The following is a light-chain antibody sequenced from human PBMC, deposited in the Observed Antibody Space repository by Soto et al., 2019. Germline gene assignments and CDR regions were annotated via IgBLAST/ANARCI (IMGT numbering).Light chain of an antibody. CDR2: GAS. Sequence: GGVALYPVERTTLSYRASQSVSSSYLAWYQQKPGQAPRLLIYGASSRATGIPDRFSGSGSGTDFTLTISRLEPEDFASYYCPQYDCHSWTFGQGTKVDIK. V-gene: IGKV3-20*01. CDR3: PQYDCHSWT. CDR1: QSVSSSY. J-gene: IGKJ1*01.